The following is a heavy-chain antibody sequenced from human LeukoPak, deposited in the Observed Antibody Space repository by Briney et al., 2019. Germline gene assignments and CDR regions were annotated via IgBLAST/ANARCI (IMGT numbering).Heavy chain of an antibody. V-gene: IGHV3-48*01. CDR3: ARRGEETPPYYSDY. CDR2: ISSSSGTI. J-gene: IGHJ4*02. Sequence: GGSLRLSCAASGFTFSSYSMNWVRQAPRKGLEWISYISSSSGTIYYAASVKGRFTISRDNAKNSLYLQMSSPTAEDTAVYYCARRGEETPPYYSDYWGQGTLVTVSS. CDR1: GFTFSSYS.